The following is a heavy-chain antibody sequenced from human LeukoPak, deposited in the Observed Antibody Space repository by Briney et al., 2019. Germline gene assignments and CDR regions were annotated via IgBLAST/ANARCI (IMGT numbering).Heavy chain of an antibody. J-gene: IGHJ4*02. CDR2: INAGNGNT. V-gene: IGHV1-3*01. CDR3: ARVVGDSSGYSPNDY. Sequence: ASVKVSCKASGYTFTSYAMHWVRQAPGQRLEWMGWINAGNGNTKYSQKFQGRVTITRDTSASTAYMELGSLRSEDTAVYYCARVVGDSSGYSPNDYWGQGTLVTVSS. CDR1: GYTFTSYA. D-gene: IGHD3-22*01.